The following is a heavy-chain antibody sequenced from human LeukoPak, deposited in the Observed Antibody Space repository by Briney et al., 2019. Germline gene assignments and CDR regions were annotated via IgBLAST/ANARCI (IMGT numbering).Heavy chain of an antibody. V-gene: IGHV3-74*01. CDR3: TRQQDNNGWSDY. D-gene: IGHD6-19*01. CDR2: ISSDGSVT. Sequence: GGPLRLSCAASGFTLSRYWMHWVRQAPGKGLAWVSRISSDGSVTTYADSVKGRFTISSDSAKNTLYLQMNSLRVEDTAVYFCTRQQDNNGWSDYWGRGTLVTVSS. CDR1: GFTLSRYW. J-gene: IGHJ4*02.